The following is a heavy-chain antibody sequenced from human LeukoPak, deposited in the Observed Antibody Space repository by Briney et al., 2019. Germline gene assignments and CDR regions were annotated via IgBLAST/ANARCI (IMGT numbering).Heavy chain of an antibody. CDR2: ISGSGGST. V-gene: IGHV3-23*01. J-gene: IGHJ6*02. Sequence: PGASLRLSCAASGFTFSSYAMSWVRQAPGKGLEWVSAISGSGGSTYYVDSVKGRFTISRDNSKNTLYLQMNSLRAEDTAVYYCAKDSEQWLVRYYYYGMDVWGQGTTVTVSS. CDR1: GFTFSSYA. CDR3: AKDSEQWLVRYYYYGMDV. D-gene: IGHD6-19*01.